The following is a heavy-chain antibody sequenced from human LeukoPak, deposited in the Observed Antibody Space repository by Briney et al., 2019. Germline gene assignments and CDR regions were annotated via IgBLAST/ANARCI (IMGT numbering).Heavy chain of an antibody. CDR3: ARDYYGSGSYYNHFYGLDV. CDR2: LHYSGSS. CDR1: GGSISNYY. V-gene: IGHV4-59*12. J-gene: IGHJ6*02. Sequence: KASETLSLTCTVSGGSISNYYWNWIRQSPGKGLEWIRYLHYSGSSNYNPSLESRVTISVDTSNNQFSLILSSVTAADTAVYYCARDYYGSGSYYNHFYGLDVWGQGTTVTVSS. D-gene: IGHD3-10*01.